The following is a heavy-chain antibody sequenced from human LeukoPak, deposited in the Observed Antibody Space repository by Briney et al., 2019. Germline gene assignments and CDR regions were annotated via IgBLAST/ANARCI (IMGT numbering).Heavy chain of an antibody. V-gene: IGHV3-23*05. CDR1: GFTFSSNA. CDR3: AKDRIIGDGFWEIDY. J-gene: IGHJ4*02. D-gene: IGHD7-27*01. Sequence: GRSLRLSCAASGFTFSSNAMSCVRQAPGKGLEWVAGIYGSGSFRDYGDSVKGRFTISRDNSKNTLYLQMNSLRAEDTAVYYCAKDRIIGDGFWEIDYWGQGILVTVSS. CDR2: IYGSGSFR.